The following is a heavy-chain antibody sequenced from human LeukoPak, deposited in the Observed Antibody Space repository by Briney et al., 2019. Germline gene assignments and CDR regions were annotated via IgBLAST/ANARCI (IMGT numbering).Heavy chain of an antibody. D-gene: IGHD2-15*01. CDR1: GGSFSGYY. CDR2: INHSGST. Sequence: SETLSLTCAVYGGSFSGYYWSWIRQPPGKGLEWIGEINHSGSTNYNPSLKSRVTISVDTSKNQFSPKLSSVTAADTAVYYCARGRVGSLGYCSGGSCPTSSDYWGQGTLVTVSS. J-gene: IGHJ4*02. CDR3: ARGRVGSLGYCSGGSCPTSSDY. V-gene: IGHV4-34*01.